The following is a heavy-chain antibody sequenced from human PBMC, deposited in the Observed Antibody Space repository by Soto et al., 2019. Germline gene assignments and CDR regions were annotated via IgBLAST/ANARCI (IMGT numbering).Heavy chain of an antibody. Sequence: VQLVESGGGVVQPGRSLRLSCAASGFTFSTYGMHWVRQAPGKGLEWVALIWYDGSLHYYADSVKGRFTISRDNSKNTLYLQMSSLRVEDTAVYYCARDRREHGAFYYFDNWGQGALVTVSS. CDR3: ARDRREHGAFYYFDN. D-gene: IGHD2-8*01. V-gene: IGHV3-33*01. CDR1: GFTFSTYG. J-gene: IGHJ4*02. CDR2: IWYDGSLH.